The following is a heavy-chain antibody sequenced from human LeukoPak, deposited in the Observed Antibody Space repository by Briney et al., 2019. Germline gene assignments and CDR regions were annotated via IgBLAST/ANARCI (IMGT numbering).Heavy chain of an antibody. CDR3: ARDAHYDRPYYFDY. CDR2: ISAYNGNT. V-gene: IGHV1-18*01. D-gene: IGHD3-3*01. CDR1: GYTFTSYG. J-gene: IGHJ4*02. Sequence: ASVKVSCKPSGYTFTSYGISWVRQAPGQGLEWMGWISAYNGNTNYAQKLQGRVTMTTDTSTSTAYMELSSLRSEDTAVYYCARDAHYDRPYYFDYWGQGTLVTVSS.